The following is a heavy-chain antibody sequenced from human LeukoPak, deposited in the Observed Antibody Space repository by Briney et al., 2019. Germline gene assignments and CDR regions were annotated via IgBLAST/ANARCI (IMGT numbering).Heavy chain of an antibody. D-gene: IGHD2-15*01. CDR1: GFTVSSNY. V-gene: IGHV3-23*01. CDR3: AKVGGSGPRDY. Sequence: GGSLRLSCAASGFTVSSNYMSWVRQAPGKGLEWVSAISGSGGSTYYADSVKGRFTISRDNSKNTLYLQMNSLRAEDTAVYYCAKVGGSGPRDYWGQGTLVTVSS. CDR2: ISGSGGST. J-gene: IGHJ4*02.